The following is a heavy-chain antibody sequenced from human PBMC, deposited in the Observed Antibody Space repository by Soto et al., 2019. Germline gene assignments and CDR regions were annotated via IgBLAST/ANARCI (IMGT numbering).Heavy chain of an antibody. J-gene: IGHJ4*02. Sequence: KPSETLSLTCTVSGGSISGYYWSWIRQPPGKGLEWIGHIYSSGDTRYSPSLNSRLIISVDTYKNQFSLMLDSVTAADTAVYFCARVGTFAEYFDYWSQGTLVTVSS. V-gene: IGHV4-59*12. CDR1: GGSISGYY. CDR3: ARVGTFAEYFDY. CDR2: IYSSGDT. D-gene: IGHD1-26*01.